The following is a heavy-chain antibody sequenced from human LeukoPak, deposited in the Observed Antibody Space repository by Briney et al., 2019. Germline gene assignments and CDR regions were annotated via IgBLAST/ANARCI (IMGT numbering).Heavy chain of an antibody. D-gene: IGHD2-15*01. J-gene: IGHJ4*02. V-gene: IGHV3-15*01. Sequence: GGSLRLSCAASGFTFSNAWMSWVRQAPGKGLEWVGRIKSKTDGGTTDYAAPVKGRFTISRDDSKNTLYLQMNSLKTEDTAVYDCTTFGLAATFVDYWGQGTLVTVSS. CDR2: IKSKTDGGTT. CDR3: TTFGLAATFVDY. CDR1: GFTFSNAW.